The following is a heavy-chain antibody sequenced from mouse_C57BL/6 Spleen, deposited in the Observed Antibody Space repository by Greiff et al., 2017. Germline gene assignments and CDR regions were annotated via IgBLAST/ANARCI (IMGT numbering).Heavy chain of an antibody. J-gene: IGHJ2*01. CDR1: GYTFTSYW. CDR2: IDPSDSET. V-gene: IGHV1-52*01. Sequence: QVLLQQPGAELVRPGSSVKLSCKASGYTFTSYWMHWVKQRPIQGLEWIGNIDPSDSETHYNQKFKDKATLTVDKSSSTAYMQLSSLTSEDSAVYYCARAYMGNYPYYFDYWGQGTTLTVSS. D-gene: IGHD2-1*01. CDR3: ARAYMGNYPYYFDY.